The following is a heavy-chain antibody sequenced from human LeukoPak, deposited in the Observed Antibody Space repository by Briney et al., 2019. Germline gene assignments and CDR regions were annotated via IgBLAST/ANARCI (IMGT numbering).Heavy chain of an antibody. CDR1: VVSMNGYY. J-gene: IGHJ6*03. D-gene: IGHD5-18*01. CDR2: VDSSGNT. CDR3: ARAGRGYNYGFVPSELDYYYYYINV. Sequence: SETLSLTCSVSVVSMNGYYWSWLRQSAGNRLEWIGHVDSSGNTNYNPSLESRVTMSVDTSKKQFSLKLTSVTAADMAVYYCARAGRGYNYGFVPSELDYYYYYINVWGKGTTVTVSS. V-gene: IGHV4-4*07.